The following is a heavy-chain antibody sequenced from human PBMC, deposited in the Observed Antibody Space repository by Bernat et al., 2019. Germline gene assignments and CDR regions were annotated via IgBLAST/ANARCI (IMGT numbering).Heavy chain of an antibody. D-gene: IGHD2-15*01. CDR3: AGARIDCSGGSCYPKNYYYYYYMDV. J-gene: IGHJ6*03. V-gene: IGHV1-18*01. Sequence: QVQLVQSGAEVKKPGASVKVSCKASGYTFTSYGISWVRQAPGQGLEWMGWISAYNGNTNYAQKLQGRVNIAKETSTSTGYMGVGSLGVDGTGGDYCAGARIDCSGGSCYPKNYYYYYYMDVWGKGTTVTVSS. CDR2: ISAYNGNT. CDR1: GYTFTSYG.